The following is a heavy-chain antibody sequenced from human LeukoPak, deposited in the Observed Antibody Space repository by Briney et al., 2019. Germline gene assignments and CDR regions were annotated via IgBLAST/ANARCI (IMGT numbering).Heavy chain of an antibody. Sequence: GGSLRLSCAASGFTFDENGMHWVRQAPGKGLEWVTFIRYDGSDKSYADSVKGRFTISRDNSENTLYLQINSLRVEDTAVYYCAKDTPTTGYHLDSWGQGTLVTVSS. J-gene: IGHJ4*02. V-gene: IGHV3-30*02. CDR1: GFTFDENG. CDR2: IRYDGSDK. CDR3: AKDTPTTGYHLDS. D-gene: IGHD1-1*01.